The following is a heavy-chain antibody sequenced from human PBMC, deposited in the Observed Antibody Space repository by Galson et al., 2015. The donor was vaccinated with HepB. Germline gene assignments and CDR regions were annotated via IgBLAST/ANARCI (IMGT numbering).Heavy chain of an antibody. D-gene: IGHD2-2*01. CDR1: GFTFSNAW. CDR2: IKSKTDGGTA. V-gene: IGHV3-15*07. CDR3: TTLVVVPAASTDNWFDP. J-gene: IGHJ5*02. Sequence: TLRLSCAASGFTFSNAWMNWVRQAPGKGLEWVGRIKSKTDGGTADYAAPVKGRFTISRDDSKNTLYLQMNSLKTEDTAVYYCTTLVVVPAASTDNWFDPWGQGTLVTVSS.